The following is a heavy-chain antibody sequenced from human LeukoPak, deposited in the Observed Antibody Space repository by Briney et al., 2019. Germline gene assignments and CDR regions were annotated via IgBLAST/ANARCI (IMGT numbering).Heavy chain of an antibody. CDR2: IKSKTDGGTT. V-gene: IGHV3-15*01. CDR1: GFTFSNAW. J-gene: IGHJ5*02. CDR3: TTDPRFLEWLSEYNWFDP. D-gene: IGHD3-3*01. Sequence: GRSLRLSCAASGFTFSNAWMSWVRQAPGKGLEWVGRIKSKTDGGTTDYAAPVKGRFTISRDDSKNTLYLQMNSLKTEDTAVYYCTTDPRFLEWLSEYNWFDPWGQGTLVTVSS.